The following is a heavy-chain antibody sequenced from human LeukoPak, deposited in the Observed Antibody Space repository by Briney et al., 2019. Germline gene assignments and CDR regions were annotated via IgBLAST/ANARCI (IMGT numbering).Heavy chain of an antibody. Sequence: SETLSLTCAVYGGSFSGYYWSWIRQPPGKGLEWIGEINHSGSTNYNPSLKSRVTISVDTSKNQFSLKLSSVTAADTTVYYCARLIFGEEPGWFDPWGQGTLVTVSS. CDR3: ARLIFGEEPGWFDP. J-gene: IGHJ5*02. D-gene: IGHD3-10*02. V-gene: IGHV4-34*01. CDR1: GGSFSGYY. CDR2: INHSGST.